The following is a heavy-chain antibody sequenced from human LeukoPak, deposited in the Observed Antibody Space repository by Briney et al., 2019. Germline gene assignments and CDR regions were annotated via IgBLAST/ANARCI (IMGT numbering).Heavy chain of an antibody. CDR3: AGIPRIAADLDY. D-gene: IGHD6-13*01. Sequence: ASVKVSCKASGYTFTGYYMHWVRQAPGQGLEWMGWINPNSGGTNYAQKLQGRVTMTRDTSISTAYMELSRLRSDDTAVYYCAGIPRIAADLDYWGQGTLVTVSS. J-gene: IGHJ4*02. CDR1: GYTFTGYY. CDR2: INPNSGGT. V-gene: IGHV1-2*02.